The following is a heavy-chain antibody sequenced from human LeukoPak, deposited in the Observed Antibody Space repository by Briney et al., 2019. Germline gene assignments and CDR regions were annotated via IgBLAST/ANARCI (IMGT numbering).Heavy chain of an antibody. CDR2: IYYSGST. CDR1: GGSISSSSYY. V-gene: IGHV4-39*07. Sequence: SETLSLTCTVSGGSISSSSYYWGWIRQPPGKGLEWIGSIYYSGSTYYNPSLKSRVTISVDTSKNQLSLKLSSVTAADTAVYYCAVTVAYAFDIWGQGTMVTVSS. J-gene: IGHJ3*02. CDR3: AVTVAYAFDI. D-gene: IGHD4-23*01.